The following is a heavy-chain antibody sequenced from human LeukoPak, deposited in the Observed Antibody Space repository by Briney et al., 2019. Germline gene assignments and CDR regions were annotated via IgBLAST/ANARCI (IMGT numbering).Heavy chain of an antibody. D-gene: IGHD6-19*01. CDR3: ARDHSAQWPYDY. V-gene: IGHV3-30*19. CDR1: GFTFSSNG. J-gene: IGHJ4*02. CDR2: ISYDGSNK. Sequence: GGSLRLSCVASGFTFSSNGMHWVRQAPGKGLEWVAVISYDGSNKYYADSVKGRFTISRDNSKNTLYLQMNSLRAEDTAVYYCARDHSAQWPYDYWGQGTLVTVSS.